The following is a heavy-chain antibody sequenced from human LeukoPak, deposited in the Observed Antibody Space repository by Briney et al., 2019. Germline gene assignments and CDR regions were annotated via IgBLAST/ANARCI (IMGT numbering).Heavy chain of an antibody. V-gene: IGHV3-33*01. CDR3: VRGYYSGNGGNVDFDY. Sequence: GGSLRLSCATSGLTFRNYGMHWVRRAPGKGLEWVTLVWFDGSNENYADSVKGRFTISRENSKNTLHLQMNSLRAEDTAVYYCVRGYYSGNGGNVDFDYWGQGTLVTVSS. CDR2: VWFDGSNE. CDR1: GLTFRNYG. J-gene: IGHJ4*02. D-gene: IGHD4-23*01.